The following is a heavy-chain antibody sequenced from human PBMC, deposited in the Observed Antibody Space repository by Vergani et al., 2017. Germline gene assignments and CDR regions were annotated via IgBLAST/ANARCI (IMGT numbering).Heavy chain of an antibody. CDR3: VSKECGGGCYLGYYFDY. CDR1: GFTFSSYA. J-gene: IGHJ4*02. D-gene: IGHD2-21*02. V-gene: IGHV3-23*01. Sequence: EVQLLESGGGLVQPGGSLRLSCAASGFTFSSYAMSWVRQAPGKGLEWVSAISGSGGSTYYADSVKGRFTISRDNSKNTLYLQMNSLRAEETAVYYCVSKECGGGCYLGYYFDYWGQGTLVTVSS. CDR2: ISGSGGST.